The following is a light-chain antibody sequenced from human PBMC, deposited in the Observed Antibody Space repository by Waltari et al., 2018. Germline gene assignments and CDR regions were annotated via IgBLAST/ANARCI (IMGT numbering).Light chain of an antibody. CDR3: QQYNNWPPVT. CDR1: QSVSIK. J-gene: IGKJ5*01. V-gene: IGKV3-15*01. Sequence: EIVMTQSPATLSVSPGERATLSCRASQSVSIKLAWYQQKPGQAPRLLMYEASTRSTGIRARLSGSGSGTEFTLTISSLQSEDFATYYCQQYNNWPPVTFGQGTRLEIK. CDR2: EAS.